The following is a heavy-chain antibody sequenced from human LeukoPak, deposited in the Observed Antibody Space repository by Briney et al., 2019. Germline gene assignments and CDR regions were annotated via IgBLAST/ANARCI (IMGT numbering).Heavy chain of an antibody. Sequence: GGSLRLSCAASGFTFSSYSMNWVRQAPGKGLEWISTINGDGEYTVYASSVKGRFTISRANSKNTLNLQMSSLRAEDTALYYCAKRGDEGYMDVWGRGTTVIVSS. CDR2: INGDGEYT. D-gene: IGHD7-27*01. V-gene: IGHV3-23*01. J-gene: IGHJ6*03. CDR3: AKRGDEGYMDV. CDR1: GFTFSSYS.